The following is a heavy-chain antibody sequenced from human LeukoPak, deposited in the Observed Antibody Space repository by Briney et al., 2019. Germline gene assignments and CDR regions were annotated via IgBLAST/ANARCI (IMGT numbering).Heavy chain of an antibody. CDR1: GFIFRSHT. Sequence: GGSLRLSCAASGFIFRSHTMNWVRQGPGKGLEWVSYISSTSGTIYYADSVKGRFTISRDNAKNSLYLQMNSLRDEDTAVYYCARPQGGRQLWLHFDYWGQGTQVTVSS. D-gene: IGHD5-18*01. CDR2: ISSTSGTI. J-gene: IGHJ4*02. CDR3: ARPQGGRQLWLHFDY. V-gene: IGHV3-48*02.